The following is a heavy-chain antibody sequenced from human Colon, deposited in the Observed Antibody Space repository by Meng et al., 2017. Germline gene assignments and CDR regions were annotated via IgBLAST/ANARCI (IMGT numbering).Heavy chain of an antibody. CDR1: GFTFGDYA. Sequence: SLKIPCTASGFTFGDYAMSWVRQAPGKGLEGVGCIRSKAYGVTTEYAASVKGRFTISRDDYKSIAYLQMNSLKTEDKAVYYCTRDRVYYYGSGSGLDYWGQGTMVTVSS. J-gene: IGHJ4*02. CDR2: IRSKAYGVTT. V-gene: IGHV3-49*04. CDR3: TRDRVYYYGSGSGLDY. D-gene: IGHD3-10*01.